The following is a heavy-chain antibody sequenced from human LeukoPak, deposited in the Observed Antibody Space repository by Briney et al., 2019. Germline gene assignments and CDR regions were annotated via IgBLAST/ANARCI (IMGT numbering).Heavy chain of an antibody. J-gene: IGHJ5*01. Sequence: SETLSLTCAVYGGSFSGYYWSWIRQPPGKGLEWIGEINHSGSTNYNPSLKSRVTISVDTSKNQFSLKLSSVTAADTAVYYCARGLGGWFDPWGQGTTVTVSS. D-gene: IGHD3-16*01. CDR1: GGSFSGYY. V-gene: IGHV4-34*01. CDR3: ARGLGGWFDP. CDR2: INHSGST.